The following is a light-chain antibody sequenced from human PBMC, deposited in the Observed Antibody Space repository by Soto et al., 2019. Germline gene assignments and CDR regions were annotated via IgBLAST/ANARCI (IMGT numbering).Light chain of an antibody. CDR2: DAS. CDR1: QGINSY. V-gene: IGKV1-9*01. Sequence: DIQLTQSPSFLSASVGDRVTITCRASQGINSYLAWYQQKPGKAPKVLMYDASTLQRGVPSRFSGSGSGTEFTLAISSLQPEDFATYYCQQFNGYPITFGQGTRLEIK. CDR3: QQFNGYPIT. J-gene: IGKJ5*01.